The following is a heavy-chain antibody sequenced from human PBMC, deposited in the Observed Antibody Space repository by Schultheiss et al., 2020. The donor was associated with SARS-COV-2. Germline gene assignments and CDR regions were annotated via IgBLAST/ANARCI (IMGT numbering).Heavy chain of an antibody. D-gene: IGHD3-3*01. CDR3: ARDEGYYDFWSGYYHGVRRLFY. V-gene: IGHV3-48*01. Sequence: GGSLRLSCAASGFTFSSYAMSWVRQAPGKGLEWVSYITSRPTTTYYADSVKGRFTISRDDAENSLYLQMNSLRAEDTAVYYCARDEGYYDFWSGYYHGVRRLFYWGQGTLVTVSS. J-gene: IGHJ4*02. CDR1: GFTFSSYA. CDR2: ITSRPTTT.